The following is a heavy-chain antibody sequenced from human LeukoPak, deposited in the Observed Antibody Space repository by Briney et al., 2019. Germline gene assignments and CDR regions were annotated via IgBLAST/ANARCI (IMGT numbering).Heavy chain of an antibody. CDR2: IWYDGSNK. J-gene: IGHJ4*02. CDR1: GFTFSSYG. V-gene: IGHV3-33*01. CDR3: ARGDLFDY. Sequence: SGGSLRLSCAASGFTFSSYGMDWVRQAPGKGLEWVAFIWYDGSNKYYADSVKGRFTISRDNSKNTLYLQMNSLRAEDTAVYYCARGDLFDYWGQGTLVTVSS.